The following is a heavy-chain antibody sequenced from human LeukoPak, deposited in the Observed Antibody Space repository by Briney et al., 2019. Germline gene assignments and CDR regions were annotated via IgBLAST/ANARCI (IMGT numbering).Heavy chain of an antibody. V-gene: IGHV1-18*01. CDR1: GYTFTSYG. J-gene: IGHJ5*02. CDR2: ISAYNGNT. CDR3: ARDGCSSTSCYLGDPNWFDP. D-gene: IGHD2-2*01. Sequence: ASVKVSCKASGYTFTSYGISWVRQAPGQGLEWMGWISAYNGNTNYAQKLQGRVTMTTDTSTSTAYMELSSLRSEDTAVYYCARDGCSSTSCYLGDPNWFDPWGQGTLVTVSS.